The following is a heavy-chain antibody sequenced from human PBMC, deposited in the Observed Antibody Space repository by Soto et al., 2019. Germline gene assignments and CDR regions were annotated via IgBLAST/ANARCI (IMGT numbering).Heavy chain of an antibody. CDR3: ANQPHDYGDDVEARNY. J-gene: IGHJ4*02. V-gene: IGHV3-30*18. CDR1: GFTFSSYG. Sequence: QVQLVESGGGVVQPGRSLRLSCAASGFTFSSYGMHWVRQAPGTGLEWVAVISYDGSNKYYADSVKGRFTISRDNAQNTLYLQMNSLRAEDTAVYYCANQPHDYGDDVEARNYWGQGTLVNVSS. D-gene: IGHD4-17*01. CDR2: ISYDGSNK.